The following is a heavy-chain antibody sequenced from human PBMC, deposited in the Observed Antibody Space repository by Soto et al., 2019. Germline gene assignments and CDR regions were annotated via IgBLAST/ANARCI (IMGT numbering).Heavy chain of an antibody. Sequence: QVQLVESGGGVVQPGRSLRLSCAASGFTFSNYGMHWVRQAPGKGLEWVAVISYDGSDKYYADSVKGRFTISRDDSKNTLYLKMNSLRAEEPDVYYCEKPAGYDHVWGRPGLDPWGQGALVTGSS. CDR3: EKPAGYDHVWGRPGLDP. CDR2: ISYDGSDK. J-gene: IGHJ5*02. V-gene: IGHV3-30*18. D-gene: IGHD3-16*01. CDR1: GFTFSNYG.